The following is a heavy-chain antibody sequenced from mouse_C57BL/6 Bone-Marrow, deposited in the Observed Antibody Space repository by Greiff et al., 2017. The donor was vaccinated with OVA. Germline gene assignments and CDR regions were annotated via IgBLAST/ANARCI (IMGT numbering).Heavy chain of an antibody. CDR2: IDPSDSYT. Sequence: VQLQQSGAELVRPGTSVKLSCKASGYTFTSYWMHWVKQRPGQGLEWIGVIDPSDSYTNYNQKFKGKATLTVDTSSSTAYMQLSSLTSEDSAVYYCAREHDPYYFDYWGQGTTLTVSS. J-gene: IGHJ2*01. CDR3: AREHDPYYFDY. V-gene: IGHV1-59*01. CDR1: GYTFTSYW. D-gene: IGHD2-3*01.